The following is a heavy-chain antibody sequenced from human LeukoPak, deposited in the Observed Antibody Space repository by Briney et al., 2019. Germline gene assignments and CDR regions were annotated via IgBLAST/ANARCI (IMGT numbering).Heavy chain of an antibody. J-gene: IGHJ4*02. V-gene: IGHV2-5*02. CDR3: ARLYDSSGYFGVDY. D-gene: IGHD3-22*01. CDR2: IYWDDDK. Sequence: SGPTLVNPTQTLTLTCTFSGFSLSTSGVGVGWIRQPPGKALEWLALIYWDDDKRYSPSLKSRLTIIKDTSKNQVVLTMTNMDPVDTATYHCARLYDSSGYFGVDYWGQGALVTVSS. CDR1: GFSLSTSGVG.